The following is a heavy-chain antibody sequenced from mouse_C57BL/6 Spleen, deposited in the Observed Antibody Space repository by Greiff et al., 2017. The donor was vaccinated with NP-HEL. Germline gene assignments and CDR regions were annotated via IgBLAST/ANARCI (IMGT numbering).Heavy chain of an antibody. V-gene: IGHV1-26*01. CDR2: INPNNGGT. D-gene: IGHD1-1*01. J-gene: IGHJ1*03. CDR3: AREYYGSPSCFDV. Sequence: EVQLQQSGPELVKPGASVKISCKASGYTFTDYYMNWVKQSHGKSLEWIGDINPNNGGTSYNQKFKGKATLTVDKSSSTAYMELRSLTSEDSAVYYCAREYYGSPSCFDVWGKGTTVTVSS. CDR1: GYTFTDYY.